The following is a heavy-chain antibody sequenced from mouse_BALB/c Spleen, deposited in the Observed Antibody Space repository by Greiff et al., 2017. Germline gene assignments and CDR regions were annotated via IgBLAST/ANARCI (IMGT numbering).Heavy chain of an antibody. Sequence: EVMLVESGGGLVKPGGSLKLSCAASGFTFSSYAMSWVRQTPEKRLEWVATISSGGSYTYYPDSVKGRFTISRDNAKNTLYLQMSSLRSEDTAMYYCARHGPSLFDYWGQGTTLTVSS. J-gene: IGHJ2*01. V-gene: IGHV5-9-3*01. CDR3: ARHGPSLFDY. CDR1: GFTFSSYA. CDR2: ISSGGSYT.